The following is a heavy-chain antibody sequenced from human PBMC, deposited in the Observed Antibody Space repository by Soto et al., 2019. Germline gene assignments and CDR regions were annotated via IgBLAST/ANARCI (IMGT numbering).Heavy chain of an antibody. J-gene: IGHJ4*02. CDR1: GFIFSSSA. Sequence: DVQLLESGGALVQPEGSLRLSCVVSGFIFSSSAMNWVRQAPGKGLEWVSTISGSGVSKYYADSVKGRFTISRDNSNNTVSLQMNSLRAEDAAVYYCAKDRSPGATTWNVYWGQGTLVTVSS. CDR2: ISGSGVSK. CDR3: AKDRSPGATTWNVY. V-gene: IGHV3-23*01. D-gene: IGHD1-26*01.